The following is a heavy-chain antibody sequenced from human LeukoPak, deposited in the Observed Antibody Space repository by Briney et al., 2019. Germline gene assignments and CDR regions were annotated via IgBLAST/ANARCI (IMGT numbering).Heavy chain of an antibody. D-gene: IGHD3-3*01. CDR2: ISYDRINT. Sequence: GGSLRLSCAASGFTFSSYGMHWVRQAPGKGLEWVAVISYDRINTYYADSVKGRFTISRDNSKNTLYLQMNSLRAEDTAVYYCARVSITIFGVVIHYYYYGMDVWGQGTTVTVSS. J-gene: IGHJ6*02. CDR1: GFTFSSYG. CDR3: ARVSITIFGVVIHYYYYGMDV. V-gene: IGHV3-30*03.